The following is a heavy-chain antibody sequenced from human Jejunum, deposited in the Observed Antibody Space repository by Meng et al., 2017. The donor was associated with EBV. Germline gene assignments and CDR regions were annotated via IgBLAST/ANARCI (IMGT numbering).Heavy chain of an antibody. Sequence: LNEPGPTLVKPTKHPTLTCSFFGFSLTSTVVALASIRQPPGKALELPTLIYWDDDKRYVPSLMIRLTVTKDTSNNQVYLTMTNMDPVDTATYYCALGGGDYWGQGILVTVSS. CDR2: IYWDDDK. CDR3: ALGGGDY. D-gene: IGHD3-16*01. V-gene: IGHV2-5*05. J-gene: IGHJ4*02. CDR1: GFSLTSTVVA.